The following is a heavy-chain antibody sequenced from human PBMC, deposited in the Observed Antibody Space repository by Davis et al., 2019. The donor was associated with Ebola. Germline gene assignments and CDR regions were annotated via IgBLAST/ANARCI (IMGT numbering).Heavy chain of an antibody. Sequence: MPSETLSLTCAVYGGSFSGYYWSWIRQPPGKGLEWIGYIYYSGSTNYNPSLKSRVTISVDTSKNQFSLELSSVTAADTAVYYCARKGIATDFDYWGQGTLVTVSS. V-gene: IGHV4-59*01. J-gene: IGHJ4*02. CDR3: ARKGIATDFDY. D-gene: IGHD2-15*01. CDR2: IYYSGST. CDR1: GGSFSGYY.